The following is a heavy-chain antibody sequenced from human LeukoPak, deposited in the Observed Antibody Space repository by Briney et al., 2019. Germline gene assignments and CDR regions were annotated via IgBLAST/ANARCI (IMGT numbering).Heavy chain of an antibody. CDR1: GGSISSSSYY. Sequence: SETLSLTCTVSGGSISSSSYYWGWIRQPPGKGLEWIGCIYYNGNTYYNPALQSRLTISIDKSKNQFSLKLSSVTAADTAVYYCARGNGYYGSGSYYNKNWFDPWGQGTLVTVSS. CDR2: IYYNGNT. D-gene: IGHD3-10*01. J-gene: IGHJ5*02. V-gene: IGHV4-39*07. CDR3: ARGNGYYGSGSYYNKNWFDP.